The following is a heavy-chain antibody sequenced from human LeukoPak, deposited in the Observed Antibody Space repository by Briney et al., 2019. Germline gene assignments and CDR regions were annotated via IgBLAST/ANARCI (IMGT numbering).Heavy chain of an antibody. V-gene: IGHV3-48*03. CDR3: ARTYAYSSRWN. CDR2: IGISGSPI. CDR1: GFIFSSYE. J-gene: IGHJ4*02. Sequence: PGGSLRLSCAAYGFIFSSYEMNWVRQTPGKGLEWVSYIGISGSPIYYADSVKGRFTISKDNAKNSLYLQINSLRADDTAVYYCARTYAYSSRWNWGQGDLVTVSS. D-gene: IGHD6-13*01.